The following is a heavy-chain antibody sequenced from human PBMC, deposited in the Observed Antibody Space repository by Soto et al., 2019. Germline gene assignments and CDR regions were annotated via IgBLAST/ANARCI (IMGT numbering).Heavy chain of an antibody. CDR2: INPNSGGT. Sequence: ASVKVSCKASGYTFTGYYMHWVRQAPGQGLEWMGWINPNSGGTNYAQKFQGRVTMTRDTSISTAYMELSRLRSDDTAVYYCAGVFHSTANPYYYDSSGYEAFDYWAQGTLVTVSS. CDR3: AGVFHSTANPYYYDSSGYEAFDY. CDR1: GYTFTGYY. V-gene: IGHV1-2*02. D-gene: IGHD3-22*01. J-gene: IGHJ4*02.